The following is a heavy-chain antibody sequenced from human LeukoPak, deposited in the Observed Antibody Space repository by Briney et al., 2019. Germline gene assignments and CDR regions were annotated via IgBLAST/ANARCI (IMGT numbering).Heavy chain of an antibody. CDR1: GYTFTSYG. J-gene: IGHJ4*02. D-gene: IGHD5-18*01. CDR3: ARVGYSYGYFDY. V-gene: IGHV1-18*01. CDR2: ISAYNGNT. Sequence: ASVKVSCKASGYTFTSYGISWVRQAPGQGLEWMGWISAYNGNTNYAQKLQGRVTMTRDTSTSTVYMELSSLRSEDTAVYYCARVGYSYGYFDYWDQGTLVTVSS.